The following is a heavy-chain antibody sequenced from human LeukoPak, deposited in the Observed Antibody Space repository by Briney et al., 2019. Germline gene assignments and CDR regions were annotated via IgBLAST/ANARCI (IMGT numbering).Heavy chain of an antibody. CDR3: ARSTGYYGSGSWWFDP. D-gene: IGHD3-10*01. V-gene: IGHV1-18*04. CDR2: ISAYNGNT. CDR1: GYTFTSYG. J-gene: IGHJ5*02. Sequence: ASVKLSCKASGYTFTSYGISWVRQAPGQGLEWMGWISAYNGNTNYAQKLQGRVTMTTDTSTSTAYMELRSLRSDDTAVYYCARSTGYYGSGSWWFDPWGQGTLVTVSS.